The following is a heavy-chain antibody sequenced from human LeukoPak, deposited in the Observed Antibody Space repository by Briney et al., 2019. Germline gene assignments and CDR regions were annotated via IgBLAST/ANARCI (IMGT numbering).Heavy chain of an antibody. D-gene: IGHD4-17*01. CDR3: TKDPNGDYVGAFEP. J-gene: IGHJ5*02. CDR1: GFSFSSFA. V-gene: IGHV3-23*01. Sequence: GGSLRLSCAASGFSFSSFAMTWVRQAPGKGLEWVSSITGGHYPTYNTDSVKGRFTISRDNSKNTLYLQMNSLRADDTAVYYCTKDPNGDYVGAFEPWGQGTLVTVSS. CDR2: ITGGHYPT.